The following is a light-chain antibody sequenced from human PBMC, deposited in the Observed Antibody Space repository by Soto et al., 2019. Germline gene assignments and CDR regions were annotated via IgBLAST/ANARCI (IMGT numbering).Light chain of an antibody. Sequence: DIQMTQSPSTLSTSVGDRVTITCRASQSISSWLASYQQKPGKAPKLRIYKASSLESGVPSRFSGSGSGTEFSHPISSLQPDDFATYYCQQYNSYVYTFGQGTKLEIK. CDR2: KAS. J-gene: IGKJ2*01. V-gene: IGKV1-5*03. CDR1: QSISSW. CDR3: QQYNSYVYT.